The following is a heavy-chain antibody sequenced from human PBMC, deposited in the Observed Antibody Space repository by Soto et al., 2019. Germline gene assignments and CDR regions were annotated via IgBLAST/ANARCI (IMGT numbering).Heavy chain of an antibody. Sequence: QVQLQESGPGLVKPSQTLSLTCSVSGDSMSSGAIYWTWIRQHPGKGLEWIGYIFYGGSTYYNPSLKSRVVISLDSSKNQFSLKLSSVTAADTAVYFCATGRRLANWFDPWGQGTLVTVSS. J-gene: IGHJ5*02. V-gene: IGHV4-31*03. CDR3: ATGRRLANWFDP. CDR1: GDSMSSGAIY. CDR2: IFYGGST. D-gene: IGHD6-19*01.